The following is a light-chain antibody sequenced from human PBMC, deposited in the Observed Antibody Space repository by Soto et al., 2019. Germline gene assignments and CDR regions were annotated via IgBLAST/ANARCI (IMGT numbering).Light chain of an antibody. CDR3: SSYTTSSTLV. CDR1: SSDVGTYDY. V-gene: IGLV2-14*01. CDR2: EVI. J-gene: IGLJ2*01. Sequence: QLVLAQPASVSGSPGQSITISCTATSSDVGTYDYVSWYQQHPGKAPKLMIFEVINRPSGVSDRFSGSKSGNTASLIISGLQAEDEADYYCSSYTTSSTLVFGGGTQLTVL.